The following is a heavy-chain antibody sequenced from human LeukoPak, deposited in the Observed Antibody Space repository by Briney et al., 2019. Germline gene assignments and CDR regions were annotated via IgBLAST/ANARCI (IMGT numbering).Heavy chain of an antibody. D-gene: IGHD1-7*01. Sequence: GGSLRLSCAASGFTFSSYSMNWVRQAPGKGLEWVSSISSSSSYIYYADSVKGRFTISRDNSENTLYLQMNSLRAEDTAVYYCARDKGNWNYDRRWYYFDYWGQGTLVTVSS. CDR2: ISSSSSYI. CDR1: GFTFSSYS. V-gene: IGHV3-21*04. CDR3: ARDKGNWNYDRRWYYFDY. J-gene: IGHJ4*02.